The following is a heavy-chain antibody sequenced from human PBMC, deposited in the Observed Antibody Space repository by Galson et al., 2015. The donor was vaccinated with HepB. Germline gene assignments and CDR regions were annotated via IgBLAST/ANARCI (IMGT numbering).Heavy chain of an antibody. V-gene: IGHV3-30*18. CDR3: AKDEGIRFLEWVPTLRYYYYGMDV. D-gene: IGHD3-3*01. CDR1: GFTFSSYG. J-gene: IGHJ6*02. CDR2: ISYDGSNK. Sequence: SLRLSCAASGFTFSSYGMHWVRQAPGKGLEWVAVISYDGSNKYYADSVKGRFTISRDNSKNTLYLQMNSLRAEDTAVYYCAKDEGIRFLEWVPTLRYYYYGMDVWGQGTTVTVSS.